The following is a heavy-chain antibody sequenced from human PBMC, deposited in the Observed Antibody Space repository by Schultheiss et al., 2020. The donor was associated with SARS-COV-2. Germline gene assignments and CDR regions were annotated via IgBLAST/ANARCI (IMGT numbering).Heavy chain of an antibody. CDR3: ARDSSTPYGQQLANYYYYVMDV. D-gene: IGHD6-13*01. CDR1: GFTFSSYS. J-gene: IGHJ6*02. V-gene: IGHV3-30*03. CDR2: ISYDGSNK. Sequence: GGSLRLSCAASGFTFSSYSMNWVRQAPGKGLEWVAVISYDGSNKYYADSVKGRFTISRDNSKNTRYLQMNSLRAEDTAVYYCARDSSTPYGQQLANYYYYVMDVWGQWTTGTVSS.